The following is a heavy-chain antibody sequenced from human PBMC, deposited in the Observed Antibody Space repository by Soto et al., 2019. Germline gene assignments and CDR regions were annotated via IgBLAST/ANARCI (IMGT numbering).Heavy chain of an antibody. V-gene: IGHV4-39*01. J-gene: IGHJ4*02. CDR1: GESISSSSYY. CDR2: IYYSGRT. D-gene: IGHD2-21*02. CDR3: ARQRTTVVTRAYFDH. Sequence: TSQTLSLTCIVSGESISSSSYYWGWIRQPPGKGLEWIGSIYYSGRTYYNPSFKSLVTISIDTSKNQFSLKLSSVTATDTAVYYCARQRTTVVTRAYFDHWGQGARVTHSS.